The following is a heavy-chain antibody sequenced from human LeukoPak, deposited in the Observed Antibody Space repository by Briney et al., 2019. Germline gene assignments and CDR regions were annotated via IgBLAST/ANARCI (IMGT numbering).Heavy chain of an antibody. J-gene: IGHJ4*02. CDR2: IYSGGST. V-gene: IGHV3-53*01. D-gene: IGHD2-15*01. Sequence: GGSLRLSCAASGFTVSSNYMSWVRQAPGKGLEWVSVIYSGGSTYYADSVKGRFTISRASSKNTLYLQMNSRRAEDTAVYYCARGGVVQYSNFDYWGQGTLVTVSS. CDR1: GFTVSSNY. CDR3: ARGGVVQYSNFDY.